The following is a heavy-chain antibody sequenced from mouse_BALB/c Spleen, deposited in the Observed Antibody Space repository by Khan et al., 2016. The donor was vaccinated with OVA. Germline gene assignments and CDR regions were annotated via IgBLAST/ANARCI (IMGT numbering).Heavy chain of an antibody. CDR3: GRGGKGGFAY. V-gene: IGHV5-15*02. Sequence: EVELVESGGGLVQPGGSRKLSCAASGFTFSDYGMAWVRQAPGKGPEWVAFVSSLAYNFYYADTVTGRFTISRENAKNTLYLEMSSLGSEDTAMYYCGRGGKGGFAYWGQGTLVTVSA. CDR2: VSSLAYNF. CDR1: GFTFSDYG. J-gene: IGHJ3*01.